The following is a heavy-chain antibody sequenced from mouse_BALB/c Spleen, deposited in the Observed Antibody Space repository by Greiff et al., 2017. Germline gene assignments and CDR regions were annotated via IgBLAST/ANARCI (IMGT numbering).Heavy chain of an antibody. CDR1: GFTFTDYY. CDR3: ARDSAGFAY. J-gene: IGHJ3*01. CDR2: IRHKANGYTT. Sequence: EVKLVESGGGLVQPGGSLRLSCATSGFTFTDYYMSWVRQPPGKALEWLGFIRHKANGYTTEYSASVKGRFTISRDNSQSILYLQMNTLRAEDSANYYCARDSAGFAYWGQGTLVTVSA. D-gene: IGHD6-1*01. V-gene: IGHV7-3*02.